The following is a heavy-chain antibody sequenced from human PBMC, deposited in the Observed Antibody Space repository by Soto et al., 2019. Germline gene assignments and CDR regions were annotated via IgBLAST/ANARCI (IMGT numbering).Heavy chain of an antibody. D-gene: IGHD4-17*01. CDR1: GGSISSYY. Sequence: SETLSLTCTVSGGSISSYYWSWIRQPPGKGLEWIGYIYYSGSTNYNPSLKSRVTISVDTSKNQFSLKLSSVTAADTAVYYCARRQYHDYGDYLDYWGQGTLVTVSS. J-gene: IGHJ4*02. V-gene: IGHV4-59*01. CDR2: IYYSGST. CDR3: ARRQYHDYGDYLDY.